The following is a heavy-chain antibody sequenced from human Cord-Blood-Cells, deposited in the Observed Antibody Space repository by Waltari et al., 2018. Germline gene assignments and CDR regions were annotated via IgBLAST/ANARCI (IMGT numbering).Heavy chain of an antibody. CDR3: AGQELELLFDY. CDR2: IYYRGGT. CDR1: GGSISSSRYY. Sequence: QLQLQESGPGLVKPSETLSLTCTVSGGSISSSRYYWGWIRQPPGKGLEWIGGIYYRGGTYYNPSLKSRVTISVDTSKNQFSLKLSSVTASDTAVYYCAGQELELLFDYWGQGTLVTVSS. V-gene: IGHV4-39*07. D-gene: IGHD1-26*01. J-gene: IGHJ4*02.